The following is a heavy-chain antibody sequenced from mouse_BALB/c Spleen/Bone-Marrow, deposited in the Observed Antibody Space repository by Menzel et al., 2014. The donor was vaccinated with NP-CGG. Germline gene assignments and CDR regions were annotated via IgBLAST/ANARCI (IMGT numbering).Heavy chain of an antibody. J-gene: IGHJ4*01. CDR2: IYPGDGDT. D-gene: IGHD1-1*01. V-gene: IGHV1-87*01. CDR1: GYTFTSYW. CDR3: AREGYYYGSSTYYAMDY. Sequence: QVHVKQSGAELARPGASVKLSCKASGYTFTSYWMQWVKQRPGQGLEWIGAIYPGDGDTRYTQKFKGKATLTADKSSSTAYMQLSSLASEDSAVYYCAREGYYYGSSTYYAMDYWGQGTSVTASS.